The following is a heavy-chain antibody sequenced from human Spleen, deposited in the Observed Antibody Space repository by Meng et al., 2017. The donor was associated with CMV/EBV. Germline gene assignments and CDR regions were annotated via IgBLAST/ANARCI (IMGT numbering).Heavy chain of an antibody. J-gene: IGHJ4*02. D-gene: IGHD3-10*01. CDR2: IIPIFGTA. CDR3: ARGSFGYGRGLDY. V-gene: IGHV1-69*05. CDR1: GGPFGSYA. Sequence: KASGGPFGSYAISWVRQAPGQGLEWMGGIIPIFGTANYAQKFQGRVTITTDESTSTAYMELSSLRSEDTAVYYCARGSFGYGRGLDYWGQGTLVTVSS.